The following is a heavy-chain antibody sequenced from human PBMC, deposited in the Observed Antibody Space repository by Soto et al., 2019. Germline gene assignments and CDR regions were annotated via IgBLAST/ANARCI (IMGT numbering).Heavy chain of an antibody. CDR3: ARPGYCSRTDCSDFDY. CDR1: GGSISSSSYY. V-gene: IGHV4-39*02. D-gene: IGHD2-2*01. J-gene: IGHJ4*02. Sequence: SETLSLTCTVSGGSISSSSYYWGWIRQPPGKGLEWIGSIYYSGSTYYNPSLKSRVTISVDKSISTAYLKWSSLKASDTAMYYCARPGYCSRTDCSDFDYWGQGTQVTVPQ. CDR2: IYYSGST.